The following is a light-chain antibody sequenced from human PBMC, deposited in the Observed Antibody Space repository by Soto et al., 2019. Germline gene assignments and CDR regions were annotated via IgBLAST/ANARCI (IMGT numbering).Light chain of an antibody. V-gene: IGKV3-20*01. CDR2: DAS. J-gene: IGKJ1*01. Sequence: ENVLTQSPDTLSLSPGERATLSCRASQSVSSSYLAWYQQKPGQAPRLLIYDASSRATGIPDRFSGSGSGTDFTLTISRLEPEDFAVYFCQQYGSSPRTFGQGTKVEIK. CDR3: QQYGSSPRT. CDR1: QSVSSSY.